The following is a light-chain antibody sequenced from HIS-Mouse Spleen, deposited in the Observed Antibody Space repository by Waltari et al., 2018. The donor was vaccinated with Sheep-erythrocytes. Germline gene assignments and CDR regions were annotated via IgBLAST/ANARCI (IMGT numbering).Light chain of an antibody. CDR2: EGR. V-gene: IGLV2-23*01. CDR1: SSDVGSYNL. J-gene: IGLJ3*02. Sequence: QSALTQPASVSGSPGQSITISCTGTSSDVGSYNLVSWYQQHPGKAPKLMIYEGRKRPSGVSKRFSGSKSGNTASLTISGLQAEDEADYYCCSYAGSSTPWVFGGGTKLTVL. CDR3: CSYAGSSTPWV.